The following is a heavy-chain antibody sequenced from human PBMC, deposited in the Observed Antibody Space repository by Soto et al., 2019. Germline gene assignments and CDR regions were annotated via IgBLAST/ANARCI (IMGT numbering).Heavy chain of an antibody. CDR2: KSYDGSNK. CDR1: GFTFSSYA. V-gene: IGHV3-30-3*01. CDR3: ASSLRRQFFGAFDI. Sequence: QVQLVESGGGVVQPGRSLRLSCAASGFTFSSYAMHWVRQAPGKGLEWVAGKSYDGSNKHYADSVKGRFTIARDNSKNTLYLQMNSLSAEDTAVYYCASSLRRQFFGAFDIWGQGTMVTVSS. J-gene: IGHJ3*02. D-gene: IGHD3-16*01.